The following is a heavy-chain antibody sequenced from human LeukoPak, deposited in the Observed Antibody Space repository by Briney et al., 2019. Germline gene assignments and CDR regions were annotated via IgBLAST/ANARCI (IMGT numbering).Heavy chain of an antibody. D-gene: IGHD5-24*01. CDR2: IIPIFGTA. CDR1: GDTFSSYA. Sequence: SVKGSCKASGDTFSSYAISWVRQAPGQGLVWMGGIIPIFGTANYAQKFQGRVTITTDESTSTAYMELSSLRSEDTAVYYCARRDGGAFDIWGQGTMVTVSS. J-gene: IGHJ3*02. CDR3: ARRDGGAFDI. V-gene: IGHV1-69*05.